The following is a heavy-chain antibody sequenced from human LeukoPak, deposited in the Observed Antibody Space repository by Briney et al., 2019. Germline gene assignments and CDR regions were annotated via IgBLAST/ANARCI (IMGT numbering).Heavy chain of an antibody. CDR3: AKLHSATITADFDN. CDR2: ISDSDGST. J-gene: IGHJ4*02. D-gene: IGHD1-14*01. V-gene: IGHV3-23*01. CDR1: GFTFSSYA. Sequence: GGSLRLSCAASGFTFSSYAMSWVRQAPGQGLDWVSVISDSDGSTYYADSVQGRFTISRDNSKNTLFLQMSNLRAEDTAEYYCAKLHSATITADFDNWGQGSLVIVSS.